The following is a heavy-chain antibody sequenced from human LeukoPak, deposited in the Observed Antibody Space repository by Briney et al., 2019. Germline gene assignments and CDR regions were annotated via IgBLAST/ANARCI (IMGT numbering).Heavy chain of an antibody. CDR1: AFTFNTYG. V-gene: IGHV3-23*01. CDR3: ARGGVDYYGSGTYYLMYYFDY. Sequence: GGSLRLSCAASAFTFNTYGMSCVRQAPGKGLEWVSGISGSGGATYYADSLKGRFTISRDDPHNTLYLQMNSLRAEDTAVYFCARGGVDYYGSGTYYLMYYFDYWGQGALVTVSS. CDR2: ISGSGGAT. J-gene: IGHJ4*02. D-gene: IGHD3-10*01.